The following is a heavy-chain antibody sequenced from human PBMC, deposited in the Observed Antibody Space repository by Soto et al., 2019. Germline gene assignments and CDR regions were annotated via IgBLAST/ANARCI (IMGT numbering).Heavy chain of an antibody. D-gene: IGHD5-18*01. Sequence: GGSLRLSCAASGFTFSSYIMNWVRQAPGKGLEWVSSISSSSSYIYYADSVKGRFTISRDNAKNSLYLQMNSLRAEDTAVYYCARVVDTAMVDAFDIWGQGTMVTVSS. CDR1: GFTFSSYI. CDR3: ARVVDTAMVDAFDI. V-gene: IGHV3-21*01. J-gene: IGHJ3*02. CDR2: ISSSSSYI.